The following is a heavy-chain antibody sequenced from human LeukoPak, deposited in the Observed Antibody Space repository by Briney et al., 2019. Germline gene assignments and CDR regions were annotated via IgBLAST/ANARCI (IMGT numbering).Heavy chain of an antibody. D-gene: IGHD3-9*01. V-gene: IGHV4-30-2*01. CDR1: GGSISSGGYS. J-gene: IGHJ4*02. CDR3: AREPDILTGSGFDY. Sequence: SETLSLTCAVSGGSISSGGYSWSWIRQPPGKGLEWIGYIYHSGSTYYNPSLKSRVTISVDRSKNQFSLKLSSVTAADTAVYYCAREPDILTGSGFDYWGQGTLVTVSS. CDR2: IYHSGST.